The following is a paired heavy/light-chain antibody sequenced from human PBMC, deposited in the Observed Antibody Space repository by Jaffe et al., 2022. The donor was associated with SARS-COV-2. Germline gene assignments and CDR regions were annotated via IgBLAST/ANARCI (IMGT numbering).Heavy chain of an antibody. Sequence: EVQLVESGGGLVQPGGSLRLSCAASGFTFSNYIMNWVRQAPGKGLEWLSYISSSSSTTYYADSVKGRFTISRDNAKNSLYLQMNSLRDEDTGVYYCAREAYYFASGSDSWGQGTLVTVSS. CDR2: ISSSSSTT. J-gene: IGHJ5*01. CDR1: GFTFSNYI. CDR3: AREAYYFASGSDS. D-gene: IGHD3-10*01. V-gene: IGHV3-48*02.
Light chain of an antibody. Sequence: DIQMTQSPSSLSASVGDRVTITCRASQGISNFLAWYQQKPGKVPKLLIYAASTLQSGVPSRFSGSGSGTDFTLTISSLQPEDVATYYCQKYDSAPRTFGQGTKVEIK. J-gene: IGKJ1*01. V-gene: IGKV1-27*01. CDR3: QKYDSAPRT. CDR2: AAS. CDR1: QGISNF.